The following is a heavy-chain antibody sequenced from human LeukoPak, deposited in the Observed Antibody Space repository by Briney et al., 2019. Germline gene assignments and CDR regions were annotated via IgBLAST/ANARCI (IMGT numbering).Heavy chain of an antibody. CDR2: FDPEDGET. V-gene: IGHV1-24*01. Sequence: ASVKVSCKVSGYNLSELSIHWVRQAPGKGLEWMGGFDPEDGETLYAQNFQGRVTLTEDTSTDTVYMELRSLRSEDTAMYYCARVLSGGGFWSGLDYWGQGTLVTVSS. J-gene: IGHJ4*02. CDR3: ARVLSGGGFWSGLDY. CDR1: GYNLSELS. D-gene: IGHD3-3*01.